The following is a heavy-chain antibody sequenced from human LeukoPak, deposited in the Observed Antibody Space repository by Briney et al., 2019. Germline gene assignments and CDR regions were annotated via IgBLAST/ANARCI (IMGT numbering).Heavy chain of an antibody. CDR3: ASQGHHGKIVGTTLSYFYMDV. J-gene: IGHJ6*03. D-gene: IGHD1-26*01. Sequence: SETLSLTCAVYGGSFSGYYWSWIRQPPGKGLEWIGEINHSGSTNYNPSLKSRVTISVDTSKNQFSLKLSSVTAADTAFYYCASQGHHGKIVGTTLSYFYMDVWGKGTTVTVSS. V-gene: IGHV4-34*01. CDR2: INHSGST. CDR1: GGSFSGYY.